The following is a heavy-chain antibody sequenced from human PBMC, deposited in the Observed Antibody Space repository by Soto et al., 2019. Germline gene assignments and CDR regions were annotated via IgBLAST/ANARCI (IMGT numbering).Heavy chain of an antibody. D-gene: IGHD3-10*01. J-gene: IGHJ6*02. CDR3: ARGGADHYNDGMDV. CDR2: MNGAATST. V-gene: IGHV3-23*05. Sequence: PGGSLRLSCAAAGFTLTTYAMTWVRQPPGKGLELVSSMNGAATSTSYADSVKGRFTTSRDNSKNTLYLEMNTLRAEDTAVYYCARGGADHYNDGMDVWGQGTTVTVSS. CDR1: GFTLTTYA.